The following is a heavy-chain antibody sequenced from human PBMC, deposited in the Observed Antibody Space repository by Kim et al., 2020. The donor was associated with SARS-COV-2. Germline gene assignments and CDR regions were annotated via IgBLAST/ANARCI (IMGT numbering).Heavy chain of an antibody. CDR2: INPSGGST. CDR3: ARAGNLKRFYYDSSGYQTDFDY. D-gene: IGHD3-22*01. Sequence: ASVKVSCKASGYTFTSYYMHWVRQAPGQGLEWMGIINPSGGSTSYAQKFQGRVTMTRDTSTSTVYMELSSLRSEDTAVYYCARAGNLKRFYYDSSGYQTDFDYWGQGTLVTVSS. CDR1: GYTFTSYY. V-gene: IGHV1-46*01. J-gene: IGHJ4*02.